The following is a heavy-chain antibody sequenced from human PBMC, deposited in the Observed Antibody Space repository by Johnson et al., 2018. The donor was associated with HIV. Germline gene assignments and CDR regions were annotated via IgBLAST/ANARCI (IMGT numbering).Heavy chain of an antibody. V-gene: IGHV3-33*06. Sequence: QMMLVESGGGLIQPGGSLRLSCAAYGFTFSSYGMHWVRQAPVKGLEWVAVIWYDGSNKYYADSVKGRFTISRDNSRNALYLQMNSLRAEDTAVYYCAKDRTIHDAFDIWGQGTMVTVSS. CDR2: IWYDGSNK. J-gene: IGHJ3*02. CDR3: AKDRTIHDAFDI. D-gene: IGHD5-18*01. CDR1: GFTFSSYG.